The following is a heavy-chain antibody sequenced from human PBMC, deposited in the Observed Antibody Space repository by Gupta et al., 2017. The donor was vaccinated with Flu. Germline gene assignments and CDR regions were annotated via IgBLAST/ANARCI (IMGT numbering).Heavy chain of an antibody. D-gene: IGHD1-26*01. J-gene: IGHJ4*02. CDR1: GGSISSYY. Sequence: QVQLQESGPGLVKPSETLSLTCTVSGGSISSYYWSWIRQPPGKGLEWLGYIYYSGSTNYNPSLKSRVTISVDTSKNQFSLKLSSVTAADTAVYYCARGGGSYLLDYWGQGTLVTVSS. CDR3: ARGGGSYLLDY. CDR2: IYYSGST. V-gene: IGHV4-59*01.